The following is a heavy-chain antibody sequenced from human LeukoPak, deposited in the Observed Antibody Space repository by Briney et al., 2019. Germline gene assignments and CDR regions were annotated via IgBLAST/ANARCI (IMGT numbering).Heavy chain of an antibody. CDR3: ARRMGYSYGKNYYYYGMDV. V-gene: IGHV5-51*01. J-gene: IGHJ6*02. CDR2: IYPGDSDT. CDR1: GYSFTSYW. D-gene: IGHD5-18*01. Sequence: GESLKISCKGSGYSFTSYWIGWVRQMPGKGLEWMGIIYPGDSDTRYSPSFQGQITISADKSISTAYLQWSSLKASDTAMYYCARRMGYSYGKNYYYYGMDVWGQGTTVTVSS.